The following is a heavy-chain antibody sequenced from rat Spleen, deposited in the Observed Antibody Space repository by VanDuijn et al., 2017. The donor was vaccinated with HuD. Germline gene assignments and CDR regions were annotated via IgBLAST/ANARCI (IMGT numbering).Heavy chain of an antibody. Sequence: EVQLVESGGGLVQPGRSMNLSCAASGFTFSNYYMAWVRQAPTKGLEWVASISIGGTNTYYRDSVKGRFTVSRDNAQNTLYLQMNSLRSEDTATYYCTRGGNYALDAWGQGASVTVSS. D-gene: IGHD1-10*01. CDR1: GFTFSNYY. CDR3: TRGGNYALDA. V-gene: IGHV5-25*01. J-gene: IGHJ4*01. CDR2: ISIGGTNT.